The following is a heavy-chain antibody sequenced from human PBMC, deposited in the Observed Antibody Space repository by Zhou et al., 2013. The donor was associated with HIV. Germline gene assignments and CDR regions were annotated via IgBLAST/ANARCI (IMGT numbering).Heavy chain of an antibody. J-gene: IGHJ5*02. CDR2: IIPISSTA. CDR1: GGTFSSYA. V-gene: IGHV1-69*05. CDR3: ARGSTVFGVVTGFDL. D-gene: IGHD3-3*01. Sequence: QVQLVQSGAEVKKPGSSVKVSCKTSGGTFSSYAISWVRQAPGQGLEWMGVIIPISSTANYAQKFQGRVSITTDESTSTAYMELSSLRSEDTAVYYCARGSTVFGVVTGFDLWGQGTLVIVSS.